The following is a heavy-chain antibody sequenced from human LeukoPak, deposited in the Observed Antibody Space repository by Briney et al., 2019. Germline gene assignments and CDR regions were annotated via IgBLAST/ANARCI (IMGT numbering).Heavy chain of an antibody. V-gene: IGHV1-46*02. J-gene: IGHJ4*02. D-gene: IGHD2-8*02. CDR2: INPNGDIT. Sequence: ASVKVSCKASGYCFKDYYIHWVRQAPGQGLEWMGIINPNGDITNYAQKFQGRVTMTSDTSTTTVYMELTSLRSEDTAVYYCARDVFLLDYWGQGTLVTVSS. CDR1: GYCFKDYY. CDR3: ARDVFLLDY.